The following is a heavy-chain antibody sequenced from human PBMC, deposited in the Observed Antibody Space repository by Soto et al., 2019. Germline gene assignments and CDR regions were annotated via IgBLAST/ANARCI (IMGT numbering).Heavy chain of an antibody. CDR1: GFTFSSYA. Sequence: HLGGSLRLSCAASGFTFSSYAMTWVRQAPGKGLEWVSALSGTGLSTYYADSAKGRFAISRDNSRNTLYLQMNSLRAEDTAVYYCATSYDSSGYDYWGQGTLVTVSS. CDR3: ATSYDSSGYDY. CDR2: LSGTGLST. J-gene: IGHJ4*02. D-gene: IGHD3-22*01. V-gene: IGHV3-23*01.